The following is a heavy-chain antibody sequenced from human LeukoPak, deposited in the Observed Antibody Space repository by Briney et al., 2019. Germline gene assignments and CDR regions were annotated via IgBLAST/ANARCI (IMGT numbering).Heavy chain of an antibody. CDR1: GFTFSSYS. D-gene: IGHD7-27*01. CDR2: ITSTSRTI. V-gene: IGHV3-48*02. CDR3: ARGGWGSPLDY. J-gene: IGHJ4*02. Sequence: GGSLRLSCAASGFTFSSYSMNWVRQAPGRGLEWVSYITSTSRTIYYADSVKGRFTISRDNAKNSPYLQMNSLRDEDTAVYYCARGGWGSPLDYWGQGTLVTVSS.